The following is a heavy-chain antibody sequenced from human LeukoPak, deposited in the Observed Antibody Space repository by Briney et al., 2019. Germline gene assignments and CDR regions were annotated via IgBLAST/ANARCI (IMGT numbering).Heavy chain of an antibody. CDR3: AREGTAGTNLNWFDP. J-gene: IGHJ5*02. V-gene: IGHV4-61*01. Sequence: SETLSLTCTVSGGSIRSSSYYWGWIRQPPGKGLEWIGYISYSGSTNFNPSLKSLVTISVDTSKNQFSLRLSSVTAADTAVYYCAREGTAGTNLNWFDPWGQGTLVTVSS. D-gene: IGHD1-1*01. CDR1: GGSIRSSSYY. CDR2: ISYSGST.